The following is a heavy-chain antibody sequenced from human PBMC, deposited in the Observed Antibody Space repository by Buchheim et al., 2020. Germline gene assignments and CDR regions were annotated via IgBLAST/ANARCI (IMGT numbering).Heavy chain of an antibody. CDR1: GGSVSSGSYY. D-gene: IGHD6-13*01. J-gene: IGHJ5*02. CDR3: ARDFGSSGYNWFDP. Sequence: QVQLQESGPGLVKPSETLSLTCTVSGGSVSSGSYYWSWIRQPPGKGLEWIGYIYYSGSTNYNPSLKSRVTISVDTSKNQFSLKLSSVTAADTAVYYCARDFGSSGYNWFDPWGQETL. V-gene: IGHV4-61*01. CDR2: IYYSGST.